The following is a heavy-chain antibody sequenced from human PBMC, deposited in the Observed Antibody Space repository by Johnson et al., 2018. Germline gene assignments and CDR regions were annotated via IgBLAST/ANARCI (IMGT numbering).Heavy chain of an antibody. V-gene: IGHV4-34*01. D-gene: IGHD1-7*01. Sequence: QVQLQQWGAGLLKPSETLSLTCAVYGGSFSGDYWSWIRQPPGKGLEWIGEINHSGSTNYHPSLTSRVTISVDRSKNQFSLKLSSVTAADTAVYYCAKDGIPLYGLELLLPHYYGMDVWGQGTTVTVSS. CDR3: AKDGIPLYGLELLLPHYYGMDV. CDR1: GGSFSGDY. CDR2: INHSGST. J-gene: IGHJ6*02.